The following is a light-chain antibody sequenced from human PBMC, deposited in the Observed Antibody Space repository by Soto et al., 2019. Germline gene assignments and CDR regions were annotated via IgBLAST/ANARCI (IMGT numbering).Light chain of an antibody. CDR3: QQSYSTLGRT. CDR2: AAS. CDR1: QSISNY. J-gene: IGKJ1*01. V-gene: IGKV1-39*01. Sequence: DIQMTQSPSSLSASVGDRVTITCRASQSISNYLNWYQQKPGKVPNLLIYAASTLQSGVPSRFSGSGSGTDFTLTISGRQPEDFATYYCQQSYSTLGRTFGQGTKVEIK.